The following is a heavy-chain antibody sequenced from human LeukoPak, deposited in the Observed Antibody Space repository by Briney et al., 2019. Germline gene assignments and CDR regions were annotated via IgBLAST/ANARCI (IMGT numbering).Heavy chain of an antibody. D-gene: IGHD3-22*01. Sequence: ASVKVSCKASGYTFTGYYMHWVRQAPGQGLEWMGGINPNSGGTNYAQKFQGRVTMTRDTSISTAYMELSRLRSDDTAVYYCAVPPYYDGSGYPSYGMDVWGQGTTVTVSS. J-gene: IGHJ6*02. V-gene: IGHV1-2*02. CDR2: INPNSGGT. CDR1: GYTFTGYY. CDR3: AVPPYYDGSGYPSYGMDV.